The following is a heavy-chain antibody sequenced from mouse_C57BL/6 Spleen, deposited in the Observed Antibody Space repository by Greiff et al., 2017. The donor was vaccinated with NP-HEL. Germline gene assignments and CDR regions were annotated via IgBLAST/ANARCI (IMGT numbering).Heavy chain of an antibody. D-gene: IGHD2-12*01. CDR1: GFTFSDYY. V-gene: IGHV5-16*01. CDR2: INYDGSST. CDR3: ARDSYDEGDAMDY. J-gene: IGHJ4*01. Sequence: DVKLVESEGGLVQPGSSMKLSCTASGFTFSDYYMAWVRQVPEKGLEWVANINYDGSSTYYLDSFKSRFIISRDTATNILYMQMSSLKSEDTATDYCARDSYDEGDAMDYWGQGTSVTVSA.